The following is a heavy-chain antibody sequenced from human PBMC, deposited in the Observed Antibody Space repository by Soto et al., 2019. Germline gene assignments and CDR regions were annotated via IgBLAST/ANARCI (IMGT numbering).Heavy chain of an antibody. CDR3: ARGRIAVAGHYSFDL. CDR2: IYTGGYT. Sequence: EVQLVESGGGLIQPRGSLRLSCTASGFTVSSNYMSWVRQAPGKGLEWVSVIYTGGYTYYADSVKGRFTISRDNSKNTLSLQMNSLRPEDTAVYFCARGRIAVAGHYSFDLWGQGTLVTVSS. J-gene: IGHJ4*02. D-gene: IGHD6-19*01. V-gene: IGHV3-53*01. CDR1: GFTVSSNY.